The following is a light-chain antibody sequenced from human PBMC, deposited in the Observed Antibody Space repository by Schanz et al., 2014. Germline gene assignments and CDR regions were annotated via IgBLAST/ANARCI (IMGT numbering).Light chain of an antibody. CDR2: EDT. Sequence: QSALTQPPSASGSPGQSVTISCTGTSSDVGGYNYVSWYQQHPGKAPKLMIYEDTKRPSGVPDRFSGSKSGNTASLTISGLQAEDEADYYCCSYAGSYNFWVFGGGTKLTVL. V-gene: IGLV2-8*01. CDR1: SSDVGGYNY. J-gene: IGLJ3*02. CDR3: CSYAGSYNFWV.